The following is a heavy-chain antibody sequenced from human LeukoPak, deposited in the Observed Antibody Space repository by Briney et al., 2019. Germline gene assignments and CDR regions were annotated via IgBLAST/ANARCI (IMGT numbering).Heavy chain of an antibody. J-gene: IGHJ4*02. CDR2: ISGSGGST. D-gene: IGHD1-26*01. CDR3: SYDSGSFKRGYYFDY. CDR1: GFTFSSYA. V-gene: IGHV3-23*01. Sequence: GGSLRLSCAASGFTFSSYAMSWVRQAPGKGLEWVSAISGSGGSTYYADSVKGRLTISRDNSKITLYLQMNSLRAEDTAVYYYSYDSGSFKRGYYFDYWGQGTLVSVSS.